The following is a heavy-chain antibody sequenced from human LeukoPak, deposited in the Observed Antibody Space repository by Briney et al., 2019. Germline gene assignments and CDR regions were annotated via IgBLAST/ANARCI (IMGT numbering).Heavy chain of an antibody. Sequence: VASVKVSCKTSGYSFTSFGISWVRQAPGQGLEWIGWISGYTGKTDYAQNLPGRVTMTTDTSTSTAYMELRSLRSDDTAVYYCARHGEGPRGNGWDRPFYYHYYYMDVWGKGTTVTVSS. CDR2: ISGYTGKT. CDR1: GYSFTSFG. D-gene: IGHD1-26*01. CDR3: ARHGEGPRGNGWDRPFYYHYYYMDV. J-gene: IGHJ6*03. V-gene: IGHV1-18*01.